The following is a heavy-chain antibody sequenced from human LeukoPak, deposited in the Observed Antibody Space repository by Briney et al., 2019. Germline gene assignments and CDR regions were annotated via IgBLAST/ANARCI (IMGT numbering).Heavy chain of an antibody. D-gene: IGHD3-22*01. V-gene: IGHV4-59*08. J-gene: IGHJ4*02. CDR3: ARQGDYYDSSVSSPWFDY. CDR2: IYSSGST. CDR1: GGSISSYY. Sequence: SETLSLTCTVSGGSISSYYWSWIRQPPGKGLEWIGYIYSSGSTNYNPSLKSRVTISVDTSKNQFSLKLSSVTATDTAVYYCARQGDYYDSSVSSPWFDYWGQGTLVTVSS.